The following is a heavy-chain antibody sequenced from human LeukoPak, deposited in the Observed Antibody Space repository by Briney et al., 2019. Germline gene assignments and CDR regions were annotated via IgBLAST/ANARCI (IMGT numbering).Heavy chain of an antibody. Sequence: GGSLRLSCAASGFTFSSYAMHWVRQAPGKGLEWVAVISYDGSNKYYADSVKGRFTISRDNSKNTLYLQMNSLRAEDTAVYYCARANDSSGPGAFDIWGQGTMVTVSS. CDR3: ARANDSSGPGAFDI. V-gene: IGHV3-30-3*01. D-gene: IGHD3-22*01. J-gene: IGHJ3*02. CDR1: GFTFSSYA. CDR2: ISYDGSNK.